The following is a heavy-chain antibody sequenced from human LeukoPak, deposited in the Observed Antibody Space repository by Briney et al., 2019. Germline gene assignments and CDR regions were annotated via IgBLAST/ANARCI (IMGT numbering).Heavy chain of an antibody. CDR1: GGSVTSGSHY. CDR3: ARVRYSSSWYAKTRFDP. CDR2: INHSGST. V-gene: IGHV4-61*01. D-gene: IGHD6-13*01. Sequence: KPSETLSLTCTVSGGSVTSGSHYWSWVRQPPGKGLEWIGEINHSGSTNYNPSLKSRVTISVDTSKNQFSLKLSSVTAADTAVYYCARVRYSSSWYAKTRFDPWGQGTLVTVSS. J-gene: IGHJ5*02.